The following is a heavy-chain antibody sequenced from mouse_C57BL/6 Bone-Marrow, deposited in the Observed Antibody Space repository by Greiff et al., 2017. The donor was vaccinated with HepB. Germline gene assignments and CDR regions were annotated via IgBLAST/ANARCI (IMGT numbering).Heavy chain of an antibody. J-gene: IGHJ3*01. D-gene: IGHD2-2*01. CDR2: INPNNGGT. V-gene: IGHV1-18*01. Sequence: EVQLQESGPELVKPGASVKIPCKASGYTFTDYNMDWVKQSHGKSLEWIGDINPNNGGTIYNQKFKGKATLTVDKSSSTAYMELRSLTSEDTAVYYWARRWLRRRDWFAYWGQGTLVTVSA. CDR3: ARRWLRRRDWFAY. CDR1: GYTFTDYN.